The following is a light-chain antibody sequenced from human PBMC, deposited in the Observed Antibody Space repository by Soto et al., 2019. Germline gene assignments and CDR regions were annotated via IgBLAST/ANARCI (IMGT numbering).Light chain of an antibody. CDR2: AAS. CDR1: LDINYL. J-gene: IGKJ3*01. CDR3: QQANSFPFT. Sequence: DIQMTQSPSSVSASVGDRVTITCRASLDINYLLAWYQQKAGRAPKLLIYAASTLEGGVPSRFSGSGSGTHFTLTISSLQPEDFATYYCQQANSFPFTFGPGTKVDMK. V-gene: IGKV1-12*01.